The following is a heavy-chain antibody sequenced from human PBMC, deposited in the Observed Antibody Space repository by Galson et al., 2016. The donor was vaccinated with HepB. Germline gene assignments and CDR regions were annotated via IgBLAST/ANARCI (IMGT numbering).Heavy chain of an antibody. J-gene: IGHJ5*02. CDR2: IVPVLGIV. D-gene: IGHD6-19*01. V-gene: IGHV1-69*04. Sequence: SVKVSCKAFGGTFSSNGISWVRQAPRQGLEWMGRIVPVLGIVTYAQKFQGRVTVTADKFTSTAYMELSSLTSEDTAVYYCARGLGWSEGSWFDPRGQGTPVTFSA. CDR1: GGTFSSNG. CDR3: ARGLGWSEGSWFDP.